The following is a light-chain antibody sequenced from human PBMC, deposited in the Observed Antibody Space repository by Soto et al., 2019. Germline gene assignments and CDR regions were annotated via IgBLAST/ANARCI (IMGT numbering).Light chain of an antibody. CDR3: QQYDSYWT. V-gene: IGKV1-5*03. CDR2: EAS. J-gene: IGKJ1*01. Sequence: DIQMTQSPSTLSASVGDRVTITCRASHSISSSLAWYQQKPGKAPTVLIYEASSLERGVPARFSGGGFGTDFTLTISSLQPDDFATYYCQQYDSYWTFGQGTKVEIK. CDR1: HSISSS.